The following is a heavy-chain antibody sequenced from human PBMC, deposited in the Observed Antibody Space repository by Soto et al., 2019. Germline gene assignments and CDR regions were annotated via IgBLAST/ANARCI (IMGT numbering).Heavy chain of an antibody. V-gene: IGHV1-3*01. CDR2: INAGNGNT. D-gene: IGHD3-10*01. CDR1: GYTFTSYA. J-gene: IGHJ4*02. CDR3: ARLRDMVRGVIIVWYFDY. Sequence: ASVKVSCKASGYTFTSYAMHWVRQATGQRLEWMGWINAGNGNTKYSQKFQGRVTITRDTSASTAYMELSSLRSDDTAVYYCARLRDMVRGVIIVWYFDYWGQGTLVTSPQ.